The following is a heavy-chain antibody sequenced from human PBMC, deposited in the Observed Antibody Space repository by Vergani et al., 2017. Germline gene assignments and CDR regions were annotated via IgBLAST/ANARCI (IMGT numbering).Heavy chain of an antibody. CDR1: GGSISSGGYY. CDR2: IYYSGST. Sequence: QVQLQESGPGLVKPSQTLSLTCTVSGGSISSGGYYWGWIRQPPGKGLEWIGSIYYSGSTYYNPSLKSRVTISVDTSKNQFSLKLSSVTAADTAVYYCEIGAPPSTTVTMDVWGKGTTVTVSS. J-gene: IGHJ6*04. V-gene: IGHV4-39*07. D-gene: IGHD4-17*01. CDR3: EIGAPPSTTVTMDV.